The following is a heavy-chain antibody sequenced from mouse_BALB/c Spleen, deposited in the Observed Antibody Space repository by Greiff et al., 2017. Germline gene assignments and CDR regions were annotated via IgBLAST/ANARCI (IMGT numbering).Heavy chain of an antibody. CDR2: INSNGGST. D-gene: IGHD2-4*01. V-gene: IGHV5-6-3*01. CDR1: GFTFSSYG. Sequence: EVNVVESGGGLVQPGGSLKLSCAASGFTFSSYGMSWVRQTPDKRLELVATINSNGGSTYYPDSVKGRFTISRDNAKNTLYLQMSSLKSEDTAMYYCARDRGDMSTTGAMDYWGQGTSVTVSS. J-gene: IGHJ4*01. CDR3: ARDRGDMSTTGAMDY.